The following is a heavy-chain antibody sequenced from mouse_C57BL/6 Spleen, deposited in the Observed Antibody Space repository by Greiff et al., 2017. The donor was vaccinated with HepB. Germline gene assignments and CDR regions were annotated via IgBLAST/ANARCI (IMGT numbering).Heavy chain of an antibody. CDR2: INPNNGGT. Sequence: EVMLQQSGPELVKPGASVKISCKASGYTFTDYYMNWVKQSHGKSLEWIGDINPNNGGTSYNQKFKGKATLTVDKSSSTAYMELRSLTSEDSAVYYCARWEIYDGYPGFFDYWGQGTTLTVSS. CDR3: ARWEIYDGYPGFFDY. J-gene: IGHJ2*01. CDR1: GYTFTDYY. V-gene: IGHV1-26*01. D-gene: IGHD2-3*01.